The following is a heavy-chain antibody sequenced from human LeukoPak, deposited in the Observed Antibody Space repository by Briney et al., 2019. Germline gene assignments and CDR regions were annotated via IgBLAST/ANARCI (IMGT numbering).Heavy chain of an antibody. CDR2: ITNSGGTT. Sequence: GGSLRLSCAASGFTFSSYAMSWVRQAPGKVLEWVSAITNSGGTTYYADSVKGRFTISRDNSKNTLYLQMNSLRAEDTAVYYCAKDPPHVSWLFDYWGQGTLVTVSS. D-gene: IGHD3-16*01. V-gene: IGHV3-23*01. CDR1: GFTFSSYA. J-gene: IGHJ4*02. CDR3: AKDPPHVSWLFDY.